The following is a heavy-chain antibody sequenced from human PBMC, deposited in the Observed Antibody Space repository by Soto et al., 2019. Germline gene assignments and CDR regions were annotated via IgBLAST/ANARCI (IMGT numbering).Heavy chain of an antibody. CDR1: GFTFNNYD. J-gene: IGHJ4*02. CDR3: AKDRQFRSYYESAGHYNN. Sequence: EVQLLESGGGLVQPGGSLRLSCVASGFTFNNYDMRWVRQAPGKGLEWVSGISGSGARTYYADSVRGRFTISRDNSKNTLYLQLNSLRAEDTAIYYCAKDRQFRSYYESAGHYNNWGQGTLVTVSP. D-gene: IGHD3-10*01. CDR2: ISGSGART. V-gene: IGHV3-23*01.